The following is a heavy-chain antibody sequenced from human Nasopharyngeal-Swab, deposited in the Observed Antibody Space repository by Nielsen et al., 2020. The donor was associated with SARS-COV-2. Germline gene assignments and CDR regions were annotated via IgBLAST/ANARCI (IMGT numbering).Heavy chain of an antibody. CDR1: GYTFTSYG. V-gene: IGHV1-18*01. D-gene: IGHD3-3*01. CDR2: ISAYNGNT. Sequence: ASVKVSCKASGYTFTSYGISWVRQAPGQGLEWMGWISAYNGNTNYAQKLQGRVTMTTDTSTSTAYMELRSLRSDDTAVYYCARDSDDFWCVKNWGYYYYYGMDVWGQGTTVTVSS. CDR3: ARDSDDFWCVKNWGYYYYYGMDV. J-gene: IGHJ6*02.